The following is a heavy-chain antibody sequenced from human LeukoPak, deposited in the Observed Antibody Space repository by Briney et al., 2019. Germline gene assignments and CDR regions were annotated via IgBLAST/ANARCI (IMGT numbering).Heavy chain of an antibody. Sequence: GGSLRLSCAASGFTVSSNYMSWVRQAPGKGLEWVSVIYSGGSTYYADSVKGRFTIPRDNSKNTLYLQMNSLRAEDTAVYYCARVNPYSSGQIDYWGQGTLVTVSS. D-gene: IGHD6-19*01. V-gene: IGHV3-66*01. CDR1: GFTVSSNY. CDR2: IYSGGST. J-gene: IGHJ4*02. CDR3: ARVNPYSSGQIDY.